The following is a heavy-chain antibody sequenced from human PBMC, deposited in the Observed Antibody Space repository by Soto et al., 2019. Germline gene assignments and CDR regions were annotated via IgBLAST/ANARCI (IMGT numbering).Heavy chain of an antibody. D-gene: IGHD6-6*01. Sequence: GGAHRVSRGAAGRTFGGYGMHWGRPDPGKGLEWVAVISYDGSNKYYADSVKGRFTISRDNSKNTLYLQMNSLRAEDTAVYYCAKGVASGSSLFDYWGQGTLVTVSS. J-gene: IGHJ4*02. CDR1: GRTFGGYG. CDR2: ISYDGSNK. V-gene: IGHV3-30*18. CDR3: AKGVASGSSLFDY.